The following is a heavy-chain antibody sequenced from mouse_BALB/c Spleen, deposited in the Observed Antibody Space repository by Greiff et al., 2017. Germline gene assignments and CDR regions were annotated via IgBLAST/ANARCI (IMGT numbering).Heavy chain of an antibody. Sequence: EVQLVESGGGLVQPGGSRKLSCAASGFTFSSFGMHWVRQAPEKGLEWVAYISSGSSTIYYADTVKGRFTISRDNPKNTLFLQMTSLRSEDTAMYYCARSTVVDYYAMDYWGQGTSVTVSS. D-gene: IGHD1-1*01. CDR1: GFTFSSFG. CDR2: ISSGSSTI. CDR3: ARSTVVDYYAMDY. J-gene: IGHJ4*01. V-gene: IGHV5-17*02.